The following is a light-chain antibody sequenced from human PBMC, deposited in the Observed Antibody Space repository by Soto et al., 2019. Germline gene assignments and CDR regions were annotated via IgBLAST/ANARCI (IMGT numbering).Light chain of an antibody. V-gene: IGKV1-9*01. CDR2: AAS. J-gene: IGKJ2*01. Sequence: DIQLTQSPSFLSASVGDRVTITCRASQGISSYLAWYQQNPGKAPKLLIYAASTLQTGVPSRFSGSGSGTEFTLTISSLQPEDFATYYCQQLNSYPPYTFGQGTNLEIQ. CDR3: QQLNSYPPYT. CDR1: QGISSY.